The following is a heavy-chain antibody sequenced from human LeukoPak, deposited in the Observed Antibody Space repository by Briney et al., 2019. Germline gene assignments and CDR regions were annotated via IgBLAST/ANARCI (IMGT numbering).Heavy chain of an antibody. CDR3: ASDAPQWGNAFDF. CDR2: VSAYNGDT. Sequence: GASVKVSCKTSGYTFTSCGICWVRQAPGQGLEWMGWVSAYNGDTNYAQKFQGRVTMTTDTSTSTAYMELRSLRSDDTAVYYCASDAPQWGNAFDFWGHGTMVTVSS. J-gene: IGHJ3*01. CDR1: GYTFTSCG. D-gene: IGHD3-16*01. V-gene: IGHV1-18*01.